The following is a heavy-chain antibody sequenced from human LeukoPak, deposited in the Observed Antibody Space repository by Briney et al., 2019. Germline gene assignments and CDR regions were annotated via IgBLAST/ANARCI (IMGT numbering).Heavy chain of an antibody. CDR2: MYHSGST. V-gene: IGHV4-39*07. Sequence: SETLSLTCTVSGGSISSSSYYWGWIRQPPGKGLEWIGSMYHSGSTYYNPSLKSRVTISVDTSKNQFSLKLSSVTAADTAVYYCATLNDSSGYYYGYWGQGTLVTVSS. D-gene: IGHD3-22*01. CDR3: ATLNDSSGYYYGY. J-gene: IGHJ4*02. CDR1: GGSISSSSYY.